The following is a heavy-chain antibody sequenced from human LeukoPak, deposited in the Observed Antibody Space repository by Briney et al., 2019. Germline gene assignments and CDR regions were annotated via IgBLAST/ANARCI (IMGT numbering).Heavy chain of an antibody. CDR3: ARGACGGDCYNAIQDYYYMDV. V-gene: IGHV4-39*01. Sequence: SETLSLTCTVSGGSISSSSYYWGWIRQPPGKGLEWIGSIYYSGSTYYNPSLKSRVTISVDTSKNQFSLKLSSVTAADTAVYYCARGACGGDCYNAIQDYYYMDVWGKGTTVTVSS. D-gene: IGHD2-21*01. CDR2: IYYSGST. CDR1: GGSISSSSYY. J-gene: IGHJ6*03.